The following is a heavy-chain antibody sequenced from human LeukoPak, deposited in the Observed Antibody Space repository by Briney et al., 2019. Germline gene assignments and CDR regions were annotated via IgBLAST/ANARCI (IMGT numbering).Heavy chain of an antibody. Sequence: GGSLRLSCAASGFTFSSYGMHWVRQAPGKGLEWVAVISYDGSNKYYADSVKGRFTISGDNSKNTLYLQMNSLRAEDTAVYYCAKPLRSRQTRYCSGGSCLLEPLDYWGQGTLVTVSS. D-gene: IGHD2-15*01. CDR2: ISYDGSNK. CDR3: AKPLRSRQTRYCSGGSCLLEPLDY. V-gene: IGHV3-30*18. J-gene: IGHJ4*02. CDR1: GFTFSSYG.